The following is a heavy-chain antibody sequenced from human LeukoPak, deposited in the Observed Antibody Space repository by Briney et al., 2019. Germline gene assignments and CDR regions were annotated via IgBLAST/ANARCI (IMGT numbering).Heavy chain of an antibody. V-gene: IGHV3-74*01. J-gene: IGHJ6*03. D-gene: IGHD4-17*01. Sequence: PGGSLRLSCVASGFTFSNYWMHWVRQVPGKGLVWVSRINLDGSTTTYADSVKGRFTISRDNAKNTLYLQMNSQRAEDTALYYCARDKTVSALRRDYMDVWGKGTTVTVSS. CDR3: ARDKTVSALRRDYMDV. CDR2: INLDGSTT. CDR1: GFTFSNYW.